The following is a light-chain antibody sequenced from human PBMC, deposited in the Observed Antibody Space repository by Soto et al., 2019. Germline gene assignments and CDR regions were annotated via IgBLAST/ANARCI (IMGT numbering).Light chain of an antibody. Sequence: LTQSPHTLSVSPGEGATLPCRASQSISRTLAWYQQQSGQPPRLLIYDASTRATGFPDRLGGSGSGTDFTLTISRLEPEDFAVYYCRQYCSSGTFGQGTKGDIK. CDR3: RQYCSSGT. CDR2: DAS. J-gene: IGKJ1*01. V-gene: IGKV3-20*01. CDR1: QSISRT.